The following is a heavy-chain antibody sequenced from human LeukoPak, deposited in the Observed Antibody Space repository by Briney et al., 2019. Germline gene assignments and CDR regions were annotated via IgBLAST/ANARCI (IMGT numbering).Heavy chain of an antibody. CDR3: ARLYSITWYYFDY. V-gene: IGHV4-39*07. J-gene: IGHJ4*02. CDR1: GVSISSSSYY. CDR2: MFYSGST. Sequence: SETLSLTCAVSGVSISSSSYYWAWIRQPPGKGLEWVGSMFYSGSTYYNPSLKSRVTISVNTSKNQFSLKLSSVTAADTAVYYCARLYSITWYYFDYWGQGTLVTVSS. D-gene: IGHD6-13*01.